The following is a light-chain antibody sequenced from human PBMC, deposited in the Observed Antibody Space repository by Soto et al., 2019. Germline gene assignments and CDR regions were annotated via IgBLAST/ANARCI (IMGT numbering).Light chain of an antibody. V-gene: IGKV1-12*01. Sequence: DIQVPQSPPSVSASVGDTVTITCRASQAIGNWLGCYQQKTGKPPKLLIHSASTLQGGVPSRFSGSGAGTDFTLTISSLQPEDFATYYCQQANSFPYTFGQGTKLEIK. CDR3: QQANSFPYT. CDR2: SAS. J-gene: IGKJ2*01. CDR1: QAIGNW.